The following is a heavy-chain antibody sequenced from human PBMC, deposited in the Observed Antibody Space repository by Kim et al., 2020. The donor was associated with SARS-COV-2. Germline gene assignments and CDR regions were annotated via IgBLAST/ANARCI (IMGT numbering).Heavy chain of an antibody. Sequence: GGSLRLSCAASGFTFSSYEMNWVRQAPGKGLEWVSYISSSGSTIYYADSVKGRFTIPRDNAKNSLYLQMNSLRAEDTAVYYCARVQYYYGSGSYYHTYYYYGMDVWGQGTTVTVSS. V-gene: IGHV3-48*03. J-gene: IGHJ6*02. CDR1: GFTFSSYE. D-gene: IGHD3-10*01. CDR2: ISSSGSTI. CDR3: ARVQYYYGSGSYYHTYYYYGMDV.